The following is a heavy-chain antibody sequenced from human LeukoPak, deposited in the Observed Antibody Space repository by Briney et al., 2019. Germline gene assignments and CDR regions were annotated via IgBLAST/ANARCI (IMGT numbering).Heavy chain of an antibody. CDR2: IYHSGST. Sequence: SQTLSLTCAVSGGSISSGGYSWSWIRQPPGKGLEWIGYIYHSGSTYYNPSLKSRVTISVDRSKNQFSLKLSSVTAADTAVYYCARAVGFIVVVPAAMRGGNWFDPWGQGTLVTVSS. D-gene: IGHD2-2*01. CDR3: ARAVGFIVVVPAAMRGGNWFDP. CDR1: GGSISSGGYS. V-gene: IGHV4-30-2*01. J-gene: IGHJ5*02.